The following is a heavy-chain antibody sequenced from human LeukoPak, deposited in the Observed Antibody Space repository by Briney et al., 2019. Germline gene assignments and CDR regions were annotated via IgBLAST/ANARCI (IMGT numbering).Heavy chain of an antibody. D-gene: IGHD1-26*01. J-gene: IGHJ4*02. V-gene: IGHV1-2*06. CDR2: INPNSGGT. Sequence: ASVKVSCKASGYTFTGYYMHWVRQAPGQGLEWMGRINPNSGGTNYAQKFQGRVTMTGDTSISTAYMELSRLRSDDTAVYYCARDYSGSFYFDYWGQGTLVTVSS. CDR1: GYTFTGYY. CDR3: ARDYSGSFYFDY.